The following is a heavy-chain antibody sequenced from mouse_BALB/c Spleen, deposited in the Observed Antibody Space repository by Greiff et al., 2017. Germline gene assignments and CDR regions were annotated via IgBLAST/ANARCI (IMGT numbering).Heavy chain of an antibody. V-gene: IGHV8-11*01. CDR1: GFSLSTYGIG. J-gene: IGHJ4*01. CDR2: IWWNDNK. CDR3: ARIRRGYAMDY. Sequence: QVTLKECGPGILQPSQTLSLTCSFSGFSLSTYGIGVGWIRQPSGKGLEWLAHIWWNDNKYYNTALKSRLTISKDTSNNQVFLKIASVDTADTATYYCARIRRGYAMDYWGQGTSVTVSS.